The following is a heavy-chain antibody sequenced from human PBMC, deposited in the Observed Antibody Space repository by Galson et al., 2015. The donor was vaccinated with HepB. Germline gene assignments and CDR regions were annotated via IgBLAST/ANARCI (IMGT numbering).Heavy chain of an antibody. CDR3: VRHGEYTYDS. Sequence: SLRLSCAASGFTFSNSWMGWVRQAPGEGPECVADINLDGSAKFYVDSVKGRFTISRDNAEDSLSLQMTSLRAEDTAVYFCVRHGEYTYDSWGQGTLATVSS. CDR1: GFTFSNSW. D-gene: IGHD3-10*01. CDR2: INLDGSAK. V-gene: IGHV3-7*01. J-gene: IGHJ5*01.